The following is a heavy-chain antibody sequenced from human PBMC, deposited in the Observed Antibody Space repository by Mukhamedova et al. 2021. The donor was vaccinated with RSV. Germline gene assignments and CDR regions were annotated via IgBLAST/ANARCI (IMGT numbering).Heavy chain of an antibody. J-gene: IGHJ4*02. CDR3: AKVGGRVATKFDY. V-gene: IGHV3-23*01. D-gene: IGHD4-23*01. Sequence: TISRDNSKNTLYLQMNSLRAEDTAVYYCAKVGGRVATKFDYWGQGTLVTVSS.